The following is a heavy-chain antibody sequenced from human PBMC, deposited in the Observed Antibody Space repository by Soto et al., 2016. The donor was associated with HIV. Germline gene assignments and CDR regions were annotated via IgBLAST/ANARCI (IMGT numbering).Heavy chain of an antibody. J-gene: IGHJ5*02. CDR3: GRDQYSGWYERAANWFDP. V-gene: IGHV1-18*01. Sequence: QVQLVQSGAEVKKPGASMKVSCKASGYTFTSYGISWVRQAPGQGLEWMGWISAYNGNTNYAQKFQGRVTMTTDTSTSTAYMELRSLRSDDTAVYYCGRDQYSGWYERAANWFDPGAREPWSPSPQ. D-gene: IGHD6-19*01. CDR2: ISAYNGNT. CDR1: GYTFTSYG.